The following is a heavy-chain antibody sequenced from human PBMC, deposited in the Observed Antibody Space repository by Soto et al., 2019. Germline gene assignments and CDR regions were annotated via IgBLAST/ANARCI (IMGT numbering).Heavy chain of an antibody. V-gene: IGHV4-59*01. CDR3: ARDYWANEKRFES. D-gene: IGHD2-8*02. CDR2: VYYSGTT. J-gene: IGHJ4*02. Sequence: WTWIRQSPGRGLEWIGYVYYSGTTKYNPSLKNRATISVDTTNNQFSLRLGPMTPADTAVYYCARDYWANEKRFESWGQGTLVTVSS.